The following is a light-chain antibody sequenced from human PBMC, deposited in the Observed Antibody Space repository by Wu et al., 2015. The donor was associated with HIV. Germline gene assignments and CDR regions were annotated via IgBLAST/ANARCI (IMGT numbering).Light chain of an antibody. CDR3: QQSYSTPYN. CDR2: AAS. CDR1: RSISNR. V-gene: IGKV1-39*01. Sequence: SASVGDRVTITXRASRSISNRLNWYQQKPGKAPKLLIYAASTLQSGVPSNFSGSGSGTEFTLTITSLQPEAFAVYYCQQSYSTPYNFGRGTKVEIK. J-gene: IGKJ2*01.